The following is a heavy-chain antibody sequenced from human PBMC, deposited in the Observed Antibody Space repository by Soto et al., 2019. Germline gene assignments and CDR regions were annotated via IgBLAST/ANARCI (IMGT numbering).Heavy chain of an antibody. CDR3: ASGYSYGYNF. D-gene: IGHD5-18*01. CDR2: VILMFGTA. V-gene: IGHV1-69*01. Sequence: QVQLVQSGAEVKKPGSSVKVSCKASGGTFSSYAISWVRQAPGQGLEWMGGVILMFGTAHYAQKFQDRVTITADASTNTAYMELTSLRSEDTAVYYCASGYSYGYNFWGQGSLLTVSS. J-gene: IGHJ4*02. CDR1: GGTFSSYA.